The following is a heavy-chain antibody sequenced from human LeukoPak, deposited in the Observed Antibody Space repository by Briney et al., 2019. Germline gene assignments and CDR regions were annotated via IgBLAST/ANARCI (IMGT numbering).Heavy chain of an antibody. J-gene: IGHJ5*02. Sequence: PGGSLRLSCAASGFTFSSYAMGWARQAPGKGLEWVSAISGSGGSTYYADSVKGRFTISRDNSKNTLYLQMNSLRAEDTAVYYCAKDPSMVRGVKANLNWFDPWGQGTLVTVSS. CDR3: AKDPSMVRGVKANLNWFDP. V-gene: IGHV3-23*01. D-gene: IGHD3-10*01. CDR1: GFTFSSYA. CDR2: ISGSGGST.